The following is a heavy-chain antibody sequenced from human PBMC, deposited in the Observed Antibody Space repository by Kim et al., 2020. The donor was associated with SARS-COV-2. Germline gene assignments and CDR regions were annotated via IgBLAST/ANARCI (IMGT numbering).Heavy chain of an antibody. J-gene: IGHJ6*01. Sequence: GGSLRLSCAASGFTFSSYGMHWVRQAPGKGLEWVAVIWYDGSNKYYADFVKGRFTISRDNSKNMLYLQMNRLRAEETAVYYCARDIVTGVGFGESYGMDV. CDR1: GFTFSSYG. CDR3: ARDIVTGVGFGESYGMDV. V-gene: IGHV3-33*01. D-gene: IGHD3-10*01. CDR2: IWYDGSNK.